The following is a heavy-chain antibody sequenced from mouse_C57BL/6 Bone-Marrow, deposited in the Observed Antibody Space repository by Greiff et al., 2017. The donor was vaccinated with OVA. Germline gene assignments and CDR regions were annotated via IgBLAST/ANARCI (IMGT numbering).Heavy chain of an antibody. V-gene: IGHV5-9*01. D-gene: IGHD1-1*01. CDR2: ISGGGGNT. CDR1: GFTFSSST. J-gene: IGHJ1*03. CDR3: ARQGYYYGSSSYWYFDV. Sequence: EVQGVESGGGLVKPGGSLKLSCAASGFTFSSSTMSWVRQTPEKRLEWVATISGGGGNTYYPDSVKGRFTISRDNAKNTLYLQMSSLRSEDTALYYCARQGYYYGSSSYWYFDVWGTGTTVTVSS.